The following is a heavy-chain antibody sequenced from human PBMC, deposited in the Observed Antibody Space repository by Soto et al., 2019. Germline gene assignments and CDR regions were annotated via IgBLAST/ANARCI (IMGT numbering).Heavy chain of an antibody. Sequence: QVQLVESGGGVVQPGTSLRLSCAASGFTLSSYSIHWVRQAPGKGLDWVADISYDGKTQFYGDSVNGRFIVSRDNSRNTLYLQLNTLQAEDTAVYYCAKVSRPSRISNPDFDYWGQGTLVTVAS. J-gene: IGHJ4*02. CDR1: GFTLSSYS. V-gene: IGHV3-30*01. CDR3: AKVSRPSRISNPDFDY. CDR2: ISYDGKTQ.